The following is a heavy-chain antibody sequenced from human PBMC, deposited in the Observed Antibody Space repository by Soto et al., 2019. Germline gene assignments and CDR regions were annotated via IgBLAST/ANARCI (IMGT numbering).Heavy chain of an antibody. V-gene: IGHV3-74*01. CDR1: GFTFSSYW. Sequence: PGGSLRLSCAASGFTFSSYWMHWVRQAPGKGLVWVSRINSDGSSTSYADSVKGRFTISRDNAKNSLYLQMNSLRAEDTAVYYCARERAPAADYYYGMDVWGQGTTVTVSS. CDR3: ARERAPAADYYYGMDV. J-gene: IGHJ6*02. CDR2: INSDGSST. D-gene: IGHD2-2*01.